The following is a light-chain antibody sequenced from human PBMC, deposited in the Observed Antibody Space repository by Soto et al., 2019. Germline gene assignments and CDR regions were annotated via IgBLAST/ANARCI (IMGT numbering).Light chain of an antibody. Sequence: DIQMTQSPSSLSASIGDRVTITCPASQNITNNLSWYQQKPGKAPKLLIYEASRLESGVPSRISGSGSGTEFTLTISSLQPDDFATYYCQQYTSYPWTFGQGTKVDIK. CDR1: QNITNN. J-gene: IGKJ1*01. CDR3: QQYTSYPWT. CDR2: EAS. V-gene: IGKV1-5*03.